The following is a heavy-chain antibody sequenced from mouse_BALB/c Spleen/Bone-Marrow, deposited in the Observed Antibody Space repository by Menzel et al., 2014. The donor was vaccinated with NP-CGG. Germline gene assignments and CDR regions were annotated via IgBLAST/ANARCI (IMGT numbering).Heavy chain of an antibody. Sequence: VQRVESGPGLVAPSQSLSITCTVSGFSLTGYGVNWVRRPPGKGLEWLGMIWGDGSTDYNSVLKSRLSISKDNSKSQVFLKMNSLQTDDTARYYCARALYDYDDLYCAMDYWGQGTSVTVSS. D-gene: IGHD2-4*01. CDR1: GFSLTGYG. CDR2: IWGDGST. V-gene: IGHV2-6-7*01. J-gene: IGHJ4*01. CDR3: ARALYDYDDLYCAMDY.